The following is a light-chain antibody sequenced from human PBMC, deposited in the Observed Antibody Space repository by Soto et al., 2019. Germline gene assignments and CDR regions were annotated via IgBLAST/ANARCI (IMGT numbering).Light chain of an antibody. J-gene: IGKJ1*01. Sequence: DIQVTQSPPTLSASVGDRVTITCRASQTISTWMAWYQQKPGKAPKLLILKASSLESGVPSRFSGSGSGTEFTLTISSLQPDDLATYYCQQYNTYPWTFGQGTKVDI. V-gene: IGKV1-5*03. CDR2: KAS. CDR1: QTISTW. CDR3: QQYNTYPWT.